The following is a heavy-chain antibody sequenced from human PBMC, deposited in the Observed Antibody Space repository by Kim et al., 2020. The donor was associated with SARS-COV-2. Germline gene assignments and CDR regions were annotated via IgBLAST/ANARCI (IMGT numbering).Heavy chain of an antibody. CDR3: AKIPTRIDYFDY. V-gene: IGHV3-30*02. J-gene: IGHJ4*02. Sequence: YYADSVKGRFTISRDNSKNTLYLQMNSLRTEDTAVYYCAKIPTRIDYFDYWGQGTLVTVSS. D-gene: IGHD2-2*01.